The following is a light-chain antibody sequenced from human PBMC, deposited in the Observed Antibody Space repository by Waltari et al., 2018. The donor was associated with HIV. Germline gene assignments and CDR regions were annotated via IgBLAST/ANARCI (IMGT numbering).Light chain of an antibody. CDR2: WDN. CDR3: AAWDDSLSGRV. Sequence: QSVLTQPPPASGTPGQRVPIYCSGSNSTIGINHVYWYQQPPGTAPKLLIYWDNQRPSGVPGRFSGSKSGTSASLAISGLRSEDEADYYCAAWDDSLSGRVFGGGTNLTVL. J-gene: IGLJ3*02. CDR1: NSTIGINH. V-gene: IGLV1-47*01.